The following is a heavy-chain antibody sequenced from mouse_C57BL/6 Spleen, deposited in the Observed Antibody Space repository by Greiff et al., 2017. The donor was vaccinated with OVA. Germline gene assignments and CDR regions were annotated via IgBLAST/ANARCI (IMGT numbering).Heavy chain of an antibody. Sequence: VQLQQSGPELVKPGASVKISCKASGYSFTDYNMNWVKQSHGQSLEWIGVINPNYGTTSYNQKFKGKATLTVYQSSSTAYMQLNSLTSEDSAVYYWASSYGSSPRAMDYWGQGTSVTVSS. CDR1: GYSFTDYN. J-gene: IGHJ4*01. V-gene: IGHV1-39*01. CDR3: ASSYGSSPRAMDY. D-gene: IGHD1-1*01. CDR2: INPNYGTT.